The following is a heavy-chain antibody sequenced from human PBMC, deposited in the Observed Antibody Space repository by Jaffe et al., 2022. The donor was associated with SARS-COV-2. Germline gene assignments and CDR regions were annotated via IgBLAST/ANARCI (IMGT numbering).Heavy chain of an antibody. CDR1: GFTVSSNY. CDR3: AREGYCSSTSCYGGGNWFDP. D-gene: IGHD2-2*01. J-gene: IGHJ5*02. CDR2: IYSGGST. Sequence: EVQLVESGGGLVQPGGSLRLSCAASGFTVSSNYMSWVRQAPGKGLEWVSVIYSGGSTYYADSVKGRFTISRDNSKNTLYLQMNSLRAEDTAVYYCAREGYCSSTSCYGGGNWFDPWGQGTLVTVSS. V-gene: IGHV3-66*02.